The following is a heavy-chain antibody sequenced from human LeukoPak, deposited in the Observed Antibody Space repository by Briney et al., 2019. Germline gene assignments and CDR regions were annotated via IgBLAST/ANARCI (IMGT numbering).Heavy chain of an antibody. D-gene: IGHD3-10*01. CDR3: AKAVKSGGGLSSAVSPFDY. CDR1: GFTFSSYG. V-gene: IGHV3-30*18. Sequence: GGSLRLSCAASGFTFSSYGMHWVRQAPGKGLEWVAVISYDGSNKYYADSVKGRFTISRDNSKNTLYLQMNSLRAEDTAVYYCAKAVKSGGGLSSAVSPFDYWGQGTLVTVSS. CDR2: ISYDGSNK. J-gene: IGHJ4*02.